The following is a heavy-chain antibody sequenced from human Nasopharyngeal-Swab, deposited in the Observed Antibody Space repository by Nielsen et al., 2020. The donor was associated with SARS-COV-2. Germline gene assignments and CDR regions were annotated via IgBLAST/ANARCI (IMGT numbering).Heavy chain of an antibody. J-gene: IGHJ4*02. CDR2: LYSGGLT. Sequence: GESLKISCAASGFTFSNYWMHWVRQAPGKGLEWVSVLYSGGLTNYADSVKGRFTISRDNSKNTLYLQMNSLRAEDTAVYYCAREGSWDTAFDYWGQGTLVTVSS. CDR1: GFTFSNYW. CDR3: AREGSWDTAFDY. D-gene: IGHD5-18*01. V-gene: IGHV3-53*01.